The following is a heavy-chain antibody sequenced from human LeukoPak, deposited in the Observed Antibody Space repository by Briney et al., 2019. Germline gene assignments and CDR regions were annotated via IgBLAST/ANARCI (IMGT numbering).Heavy chain of an antibody. J-gene: IGHJ4*02. CDR2: INPNSGGT. Sequence: ASVKVSCKASGDTFTGYYMHWVRQAPGQGLEWMGRINPNSGGTNYAQKFQGRVTMTRDTSISTAYMELSRLRSDDTAVYYCASNPGIAAAGFDYWGQGTLVTVSS. CDR1: GDTFTGYY. D-gene: IGHD6-13*01. CDR3: ASNPGIAAAGFDY. V-gene: IGHV1-2*06.